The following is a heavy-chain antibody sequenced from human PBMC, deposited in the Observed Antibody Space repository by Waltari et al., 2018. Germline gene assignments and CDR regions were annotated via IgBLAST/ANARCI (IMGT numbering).Heavy chain of an antibody. D-gene: IGHD2-21*02. J-gene: IGHJ5*02. CDR2: IYYTGST. CDR1: GGSISGFY. CDR3: ARGGGGDWEWFDP. Sequence: QVQLQELGPSLLKPSETLSLICTVSGGSISGFYWSWVRQPPGKGLDWIGYIYYTGSTNFNPSLKSRVTMSVDTSKNQFSLKLSSVTAADTAFYYCARGGGGDWEWFDPRGQGTLVTVSS. V-gene: IGHV4-59*01.